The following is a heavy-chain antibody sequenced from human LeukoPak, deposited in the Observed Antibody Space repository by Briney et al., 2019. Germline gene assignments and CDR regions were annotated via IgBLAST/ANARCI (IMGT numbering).Heavy chain of an antibody. D-gene: IGHD6-19*01. CDR1: GFTFSSYD. Sequence: GGSLRLSCAASGFTFSSYDMSWVRQAPGKGLEWVSAISGSGGSTYYADSVKGRFTISRDNSKNTLYLQMNSLRAEDTAVYYCAKGGPYSSGWYIGDYWGQGTLVTVSS. V-gene: IGHV3-23*01. CDR3: AKGGPYSSGWYIGDY. J-gene: IGHJ4*02. CDR2: ISGSGGST.